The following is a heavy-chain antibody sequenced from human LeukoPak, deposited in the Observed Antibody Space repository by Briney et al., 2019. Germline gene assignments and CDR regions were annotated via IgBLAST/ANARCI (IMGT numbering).Heavy chain of an antibody. D-gene: IGHD2-15*01. Sequence: GGSLRLSCAASGFTFSTYGMHWVRQAPGKGPEWVAVISNDGSNKYHTESVRGRFTISRDNSKNTLYLQMNSLRAEDTAVYYCAKDAGHCSGGSCYRQDYWGQGTLVTVSS. CDR2: ISNDGSNK. CDR3: AKDAGHCSGGSCYRQDY. J-gene: IGHJ4*02. CDR1: GFTFSTYG. V-gene: IGHV3-30*18.